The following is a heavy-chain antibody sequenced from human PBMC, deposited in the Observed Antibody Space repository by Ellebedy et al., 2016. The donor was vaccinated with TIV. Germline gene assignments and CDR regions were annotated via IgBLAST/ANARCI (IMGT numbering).Heavy chain of an antibody. Sequence: SETLSLXXAVYGGTFSGYYWSWIRQPPGKGLEWIGEINHSGTPNYNPSLKSRFTISVDTSKNQFSLKLSSMPAADTAVYYCARGRRSSDSSGYYLDYWGRGTLVTVSS. CDR2: INHSGTP. V-gene: IGHV4-34*01. CDR3: ARGRRSSDSSGYYLDY. D-gene: IGHD3-22*01. CDR1: GGTFSGYY. J-gene: IGHJ4*02.